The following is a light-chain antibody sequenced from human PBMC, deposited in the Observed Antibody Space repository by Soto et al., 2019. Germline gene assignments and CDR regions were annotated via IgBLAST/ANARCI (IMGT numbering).Light chain of an antibody. CDR2: EDT. J-gene: IGLJ2*01. CDR1: KLGNKY. CDR3: QAWDSSTVL. V-gene: IGLV3-1*01. Sequence: YELTQPPSVSVSPGQTATITCSGDKLGNKYACWYQQKPGQSPVLVIYEDTKRPSGIPERFSGSTSGNTATLTISGTQALDEADYYCQAWDSSTVLFGGGTKVTVL.